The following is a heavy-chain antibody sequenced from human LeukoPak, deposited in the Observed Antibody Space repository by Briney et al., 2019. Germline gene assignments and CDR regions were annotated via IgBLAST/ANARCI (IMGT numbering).Heavy chain of an antibody. D-gene: IGHD4-17*01. J-gene: IGHJ3*02. V-gene: IGHV3-30*04. CDR2: ISYDGSNK. CDR3: ARVKEGRYGDYGRGAFDI. CDR1: GFTFSSYA. Sequence: GGSLRLSCAASGFTFSSYAMHWVRQAPGKGLEWVAVISYDGSNKYYADSVKGRFTISRDNSKNTLCLQMNSLRAEDTAVYYCARVKEGRYGDYGRGAFDIWGQGTMVTVSS.